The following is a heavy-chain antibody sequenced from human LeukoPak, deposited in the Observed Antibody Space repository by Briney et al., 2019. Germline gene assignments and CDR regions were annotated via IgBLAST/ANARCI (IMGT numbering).Heavy chain of an antibody. J-gene: IGHJ4*02. D-gene: IGHD1-14*01. CDR1: GFRIDDYG. Sequence: PGGSLRLSCAASGFRIDDYGMHWVRQAPGKGLEWVSGIGYNTGVIDYANSVKGRFTISKDNAKNSLYLQMNSLRAEDTALYYCTKGIGRTKTPAWGYYFDRWGQGTLVTVSS. V-gene: IGHV3-9*01. CDR2: IGYNTGVI. CDR3: TKGIGRTKTPAWGYYFDR.